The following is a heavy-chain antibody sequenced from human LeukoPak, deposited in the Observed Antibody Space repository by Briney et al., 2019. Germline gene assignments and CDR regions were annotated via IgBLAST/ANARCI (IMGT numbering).Heavy chain of an antibody. CDR2: IFSSGST. CDR1: GGSISNYY. V-gene: IGHV4-59*08. D-gene: IGHD3-10*01. CDR3: ARHYGSGTYPLDY. Sequence: PSETLSLTCTVSGGSISNYYWSLVRQSPGKRLEWIAYIFSSGSTNSNPSLKSRVTMSVDTSENQFSLKLSSVTAADTAVYYCARHYGSGTYPLDYWGQGTLVTVSS. J-gene: IGHJ4*02.